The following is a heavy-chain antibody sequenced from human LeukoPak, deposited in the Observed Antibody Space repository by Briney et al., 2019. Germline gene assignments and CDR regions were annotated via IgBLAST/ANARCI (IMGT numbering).Heavy chain of an antibody. CDR3: ASGIHGDPYYFDY. CDR1: GGTFSSYA. V-gene: IGHV1-69*06. Sequence: GASVKVSCKASGGTFSSYAISWVRQAPGQGLEWMGGIIPIFGTANYAQKFQGRVTITADKSTSTAYMELSSPRSEDTAVYYCASGIHGDPYYFDYWGQGTLVTVSS. D-gene: IGHD4-17*01. J-gene: IGHJ4*02. CDR2: IIPIFGTA.